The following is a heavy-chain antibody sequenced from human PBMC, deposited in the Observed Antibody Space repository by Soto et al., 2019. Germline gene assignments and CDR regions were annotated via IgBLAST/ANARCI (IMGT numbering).Heavy chain of an antibody. D-gene: IGHD6-19*01. CDR2: IFSNDEK. CDR3: ARILFGRSVAGGYFYMDV. V-gene: IGHV2-26*01. CDR1: GFSFSNGKVG. Sequence: HVTLKESGTVLVKPTETLTLTCTVSGFSFSNGKVGVSWIRQPPGKALEWLAHIFSNDEKSYRTSLKSRLTISEDTSKSQVVLTMTNVDPVDTATYYCARILFGRSVAGGYFYMDVWGKGTTVTVSS. J-gene: IGHJ6*03.